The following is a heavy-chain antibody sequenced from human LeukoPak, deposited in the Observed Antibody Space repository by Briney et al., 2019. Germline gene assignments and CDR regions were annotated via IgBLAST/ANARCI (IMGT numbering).Heavy chain of an antibody. D-gene: IGHD3-10*01. J-gene: IGHJ4*02. CDR3: AKETVRGVNFGY. CDR1: GFTFNNYA. CDR2: ITGSGGNT. Sequence: GGSLRLSCTASGFTFNNYAMSWVRQTPGKGLEWVSAITGSGGNTYHADSVKGRFTISRDNSKNTLFLQMNSLRADDTAVYYCAKETVRGVNFGYWGQGTLVTVSS. V-gene: IGHV3-23*01.